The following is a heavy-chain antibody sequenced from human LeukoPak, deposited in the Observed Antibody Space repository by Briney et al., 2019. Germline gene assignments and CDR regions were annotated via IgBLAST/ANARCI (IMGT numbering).Heavy chain of an antibody. CDR1: GYTFTGYY. J-gene: IGHJ4*02. V-gene: IGHV1-2*02. D-gene: IGHD2-15*01. Sequence: ASVKVSCKASGYTFTGYYMHWVRQAPGQGPEWMGWINPNSGGTNYAQKFQGRVTMTRDTSISTAYMELSRLRSDDTAVYYCARGFVAATPYPHDYWGQGTLVTVSS. CDR3: ARGFVAATPYPHDY. CDR2: INPNSGGT.